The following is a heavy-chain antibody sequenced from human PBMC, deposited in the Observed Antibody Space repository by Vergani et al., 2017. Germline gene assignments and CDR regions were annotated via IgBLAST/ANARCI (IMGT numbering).Heavy chain of an antibody. CDR1: GFTFSSYW. CDR2: INKDGREK. V-gene: IGHV3-7*01. Sequence: EVQLLESGGDLVQPGGSLRLSCAASGFTFSSYWMSWVRQAPGEGLEWVANINKDGREKYYVDSLKGRFTISRDNAKNSLYLQMNSLRAEDPAVYYCARDVGVVTFDYWGQGTLVTVSS. J-gene: IGHJ4*02. CDR3: ARDVGVVTFDY. D-gene: IGHD3-3*01.